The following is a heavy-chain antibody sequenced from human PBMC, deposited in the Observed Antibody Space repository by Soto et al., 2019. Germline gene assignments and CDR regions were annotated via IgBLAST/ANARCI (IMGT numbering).Heavy chain of an antibody. CDR3: ARDYCSSTSCYAGSHWFDP. CDR1: GYGYTSYY. CDR2: INPSGGST. J-gene: IGHJ5*02. V-gene: IGHV1-46*01. Sequence: GASVKPSSKAPGYGYTSYYLHWVRQATEQGLEWMGIINPSGGSTSYAQKFQGRVTMTRDTSTSTVYMELSSLRSEDTAVYYCARDYCSSTSCYAGSHWFDPWGQGTLDIVFS. D-gene: IGHD2-2*01.